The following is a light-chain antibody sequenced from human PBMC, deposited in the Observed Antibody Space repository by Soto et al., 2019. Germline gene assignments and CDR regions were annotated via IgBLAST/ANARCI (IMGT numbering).Light chain of an antibody. J-gene: IGLJ1*01. CDR3: SSYTSSSLYV. Sequence: QSALHQPASVSGSPGRSITISCTGTSSDVGGYNYVSWYQQRPGKAPKLMIYDVSNRPSGVSNRFSGSKSGNTASLTISGLQAEDEADYYCSSYTSSSLYVFGTGTKVTVL. CDR1: SSDVGGYNY. CDR2: DVS. V-gene: IGLV2-14*01.